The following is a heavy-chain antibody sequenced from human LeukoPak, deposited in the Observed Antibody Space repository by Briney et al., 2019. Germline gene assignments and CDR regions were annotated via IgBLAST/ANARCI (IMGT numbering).Heavy chain of an antibody. D-gene: IGHD1-26*01. Sequence: SETLSLTCTVSGGSISSYYWSWVRQPPGKGLEWIGYIYYSGSTNYNPSLKSRGTISVDTSKNQFSLKLSSVTAADTAVYYCASEGSLSAFDIWGQGTMVTVSS. CDR2: IYYSGST. V-gene: IGHV4-59*01. J-gene: IGHJ3*02. CDR3: ASEGSLSAFDI. CDR1: GGSISSYY.